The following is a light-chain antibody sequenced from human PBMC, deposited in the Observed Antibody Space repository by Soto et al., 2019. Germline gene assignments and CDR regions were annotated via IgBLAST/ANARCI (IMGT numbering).Light chain of an antibody. J-gene: IGKJ4*01. CDR2: GAS. CDR3: QLYGSSPLLT. V-gene: IGKV3-20*01. CDR1: QSVSSSF. Sequence: EIVLTQSPGTLSLSPGERATLSCRASQSVSSSFFAWYQQKPGQAPRLLIYGASSRATGIPDRFSGSGSGTDFTLTISRLEPEDFAVYYCQLYGSSPLLTFGGGTKVEIK.